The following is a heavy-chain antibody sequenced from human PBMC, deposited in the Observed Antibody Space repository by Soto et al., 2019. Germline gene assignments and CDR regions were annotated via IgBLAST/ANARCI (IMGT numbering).Heavy chain of an antibody. CDR3: ARAGSSSWFEFDF. Sequence: SETLSLTCTVSDGSINTGDYYWSWIRQSPGKVLEWIGHIYHTGNTHYNPSLESRLTISMDTSRNQFSLKLSSVTAADTAVYFCARAGSSSWFEFDFWGPGTLVTVSS. CDR2: IYHTGNT. J-gene: IGHJ4*02. CDR1: DGSINTGDYY. D-gene: IGHD6-13*01. V-gene: IGHV4-30-4*01.